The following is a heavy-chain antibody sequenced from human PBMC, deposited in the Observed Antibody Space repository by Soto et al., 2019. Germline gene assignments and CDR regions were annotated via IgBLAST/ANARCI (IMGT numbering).Heavy chain of an antibody. CDR2: ISSSSSYI. Sequence: EVQLVESGGGLVKPGGSLRLSCAASGFTFSSYSMNWVRQAPGKGLEWVSSISSSSSYIYYADTVKGRFTISRDNAKNSLYLQLNRLRAEDTAVYYCARPMRIRGQYWDYYILTGLDYWGQGTLVTVSS. CDR1: GFTFSSYS. V-gene: IGHV3-21*01. CDR3: ARPMRIRGQYWDYYILTGLDY. D-gene: IGHD3-9*01. J-gene: IGHJ4*02.